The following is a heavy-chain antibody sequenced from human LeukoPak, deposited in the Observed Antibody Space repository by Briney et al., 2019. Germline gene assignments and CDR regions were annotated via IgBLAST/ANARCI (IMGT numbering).Heavy chain of an antibody. CDR1: GFTFSSYA. Sequence: GGSLRLSCAASGFTFSSYAMNWVRQAPGKGLEWISSISGSGDNTYYADSVKGRFTISRDNSKNTLYLQMNSLRAEDTAVYYCAILGIAVAGMGYWGQGTLVTVSS. J-gene: IGHJ4*02. CDR3: AILGIAVAGMGY. CDR2: ISGSGDNT. V-gene: IGHV3-23*01. D-gene: IGHD6-19*01.